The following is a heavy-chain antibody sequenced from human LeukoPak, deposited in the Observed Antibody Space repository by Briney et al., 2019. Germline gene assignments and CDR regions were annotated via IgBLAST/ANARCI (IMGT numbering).Heavy chain of an antibody. Sequence: SETLSLTCTVSGGSISSHYWSWLRQPPGKGLEWIGYIYYSGSTNYNPSLKSRVTISVDTSKNQFSLKLSSVTAADTAVYYCARVARTPSGFSVVPNWFDSLGQGTLVAVSS. CDR1: GGSISSHY. V-gene: IGHV4-59*11. J-gene: IGHJ5*01. CDR3: ARVARTPSGFSVVPNWFDS. D-gene: IGHD5/OR15-5a*01. CDR2: IYYSGST.